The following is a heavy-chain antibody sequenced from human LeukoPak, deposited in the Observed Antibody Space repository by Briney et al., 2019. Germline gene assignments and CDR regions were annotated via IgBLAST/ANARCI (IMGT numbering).Heavy chain of an antibody. Sequence: ASGKASCKASGYTFTSYDINWVRQATGHWREWMGWMTPNSGNTGYAQKSQGRVTMTRNTSISTAYMELRSLRSEDTAVYHCASGAQPPSDWSAPWGQGTLVTVSS. CDR2: MTPNSGNT. CDR3: ASGAQPPSDWSAP. J-gene: IGHJ5*02. V-gene: IGHV1-8*01. D-gene: IGHD6-13*01. CDR1: GYTFTSYD.